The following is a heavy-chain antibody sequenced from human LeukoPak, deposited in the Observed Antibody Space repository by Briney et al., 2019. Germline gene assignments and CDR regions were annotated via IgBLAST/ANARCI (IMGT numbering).Heavy chain of an antibody. CDR3: ARSVYDYVWGSYLATTYYFDY. D-gene: IGHD3-16*02. Sequence: SETLSLTCTVSGGSISSYYWSWIRQPPGKGLEWIGYIYYSGSTNYNPSLKSRVTISVDTSKNQFSLKLSSVTAADTAVYYCARSVYDYVWGSYLATTYYFDYWGQGTLVTVSS. CDR1: GGSISSYY. J-gene: IGHJ4*02. CDR2: IYYSGST. V-gene: IGHV4-59*08.